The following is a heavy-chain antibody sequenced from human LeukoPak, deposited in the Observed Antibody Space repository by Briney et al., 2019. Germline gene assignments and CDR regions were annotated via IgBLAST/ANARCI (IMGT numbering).Heavy chain of an antibody. D-gene: IGHD3-22*01. V-gene: IGHV1-18*01. CDR3: ARDRYYHDSSGHTPSDY. CDR2: ISAYYGNT. Sequence: ASVKVSCKASGYTFTSYGISWVRQAPGQGLEWMGWISAYYGNTNYAQKLQGRLTMTTDTSTSTAYMELRSLRSDDTAVYYCARDRYYHDSSGHTPSDYWGQGTLVTVSS. CDR1: GYTFTSYG. J-gene: IGHJ4*02.